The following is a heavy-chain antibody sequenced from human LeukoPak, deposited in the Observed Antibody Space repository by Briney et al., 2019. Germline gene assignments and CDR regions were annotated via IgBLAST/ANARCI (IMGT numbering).Heavy chain of an antibody. V-gene: IGHV3-23*01. J-gene: IGHJ4*02. CDR2: ISGSGGST. CDR1: GFTFNNYA. D-gene: IGHD5-18*01. Sequence: GGSLRLSCAASGFTFNNYAMSWVRQAPGKGLEWVSAISGSGGSTYYADSVKGRFTISRDNSKNTLYLQMNSLRAEDTAVYYCAKQGGYSYGPLFDYWGQGTLVTVSS. CDR3: AKQGGYSYGPLFDY.